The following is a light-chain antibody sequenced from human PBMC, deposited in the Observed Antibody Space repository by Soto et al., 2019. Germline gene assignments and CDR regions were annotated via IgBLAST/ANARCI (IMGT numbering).Light chain of an antibody. CDR2: EVS. V-gene: IGLV2-14*01. J-gene: IGLJ1*01. CDR1: SSDVGGYNY. Sequence: QSVLTQPASVSGSPGQSITISCTGTSSDVGGYNYVSWYQQHPGKAPKLMIYEVSNRPSGVSNRFSGSKSGHTASLTISGLQSEDEADYYCSSYAGSSTFYVFGTGTKVTVL. CDR3: SSYAGSSTFYV.